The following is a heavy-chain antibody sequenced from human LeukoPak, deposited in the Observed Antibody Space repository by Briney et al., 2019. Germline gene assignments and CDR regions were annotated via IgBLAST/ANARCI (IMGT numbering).Heavy chain of an antibody. CDR3: ARDGLRFLDDPFYYYYYMDV. CDR2: INTNTGNP. CDR1: GYTFTSYA. D-gene: IGHD3-3*01. V-gene: IGHV7-4-1*02. Sequence: GASVKVSCKASGYTFTSYAMNWVRQAPGQGLEWMGWINTNTGNPTYAQGFTGRFVFSLDTSVSTAYLQISSLKAEDTAVYYCARDGLRFLDDPFYYYYYMDVWGKGTTVTVSS. J-gene: IGHJ6*03.